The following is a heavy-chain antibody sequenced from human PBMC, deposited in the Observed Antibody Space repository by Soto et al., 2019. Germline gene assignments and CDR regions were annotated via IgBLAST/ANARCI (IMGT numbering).Heavy chain of an antibody. J-gene: IGHJ4*02. CDR1: GGSISSYY. CDR3: ASAGGLGAVAADY. CDR2: IYYSGST. D-gene: IGHD6-19*01. Sequence: SETLSLTCTVSGGSISSYYWSWIRQSPGKGLEWIGYIYYSGSTYYNPSLKSRVTISVDRSKNQFSLKLSSVTAADTAVYYCASAGGLGAVAADYWGQGTLVTVSS. V-gene: IGHV4-59*12.